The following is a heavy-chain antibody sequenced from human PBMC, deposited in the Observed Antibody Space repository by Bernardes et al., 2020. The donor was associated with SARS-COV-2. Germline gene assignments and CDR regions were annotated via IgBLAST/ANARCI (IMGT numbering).Heavy chain of an antibody. V-gene: IGHV4-4*07. J-gene: IGHJ4*02. CDR1: GGSISSYY. CDR3: ARGLSYYDFWSGYPKYYFDY. Sequence: SETLSLTCTVSGGSISSYYWSWIRQPAGKGLEWIGRIYTSGSTNYNPSLKSRVTMSVDTSKNQFSLKLSSVTAADTAVYYCARGLSYYDFWSGYPKYYFDYWGQGTLVTVSS. CDR2: IYTSGST. D-gene: IGHD3-3*01.